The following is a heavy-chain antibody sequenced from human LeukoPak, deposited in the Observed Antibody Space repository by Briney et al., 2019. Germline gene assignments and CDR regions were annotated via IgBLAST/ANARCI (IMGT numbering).Heavy chain of an antibody. CDR1: GFTFSSYA. V-gene: IGHV3-23*01. CDR2: ISGSGGAGT. J-gene: IGHJ6*02. D-gene: IGHD1-26*01. Sequence: GGSLRLSCAGSGFTFSSYAMSWVRQAPGTGLEWVSTISGSGGAGTYYADSVKGRFTVSRDSSRNTLYLPMNSLRAEDTAVYYCVKDRGGSPFYGMDVWGQGTTVTVSS. CDR3: VKDRGGSPFYGMDV.